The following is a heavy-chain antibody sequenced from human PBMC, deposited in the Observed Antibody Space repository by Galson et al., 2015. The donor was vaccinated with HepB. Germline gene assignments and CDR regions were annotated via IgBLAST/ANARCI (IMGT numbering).Heavy chain of an antibody. J-gene: IGHJ4*02. V-gene: IGHV1-46*03. Sequence: SVKVSCKASGYTFTSYYMHWVRQAPGQGLEWMGIINPSGGSTSYAQKFQGRVTMTRDTSTSTVYMELSSLRSEDTAVYYCARARYCSSTSCHGWSGYFDYWGQGTLVTVSS. CDR3: ARARYCSSTSCHGWSGYFDY. CDR2: INPSGGST. D-gene: IGHD2-2*01. CDR1: GYTFTSYY.